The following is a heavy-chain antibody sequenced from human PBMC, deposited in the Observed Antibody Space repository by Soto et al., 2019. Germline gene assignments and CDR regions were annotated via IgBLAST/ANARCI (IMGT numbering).Heavy chain of an antibody. Sequence: QVQLQQWGAGLLKPSETLSLTCAVYGGFVSSGSYYWSWIRQPPGKGLEWIGEMSHSGGTHFNPSLKSRVTISVDTFKNQFSLKMSSVTAADTALYYCARVEWGTATTVVDAFDIWGPGTMVTVSS. V-gene: IGHV4-34*01. D-gene: IGHD1-1*01. CDR3: ARVEWGTATTVVDAFDI. J-gene: IGHJ3*02. CDR2: MSHSGGT. CDR1: GGFVSSGSYY.